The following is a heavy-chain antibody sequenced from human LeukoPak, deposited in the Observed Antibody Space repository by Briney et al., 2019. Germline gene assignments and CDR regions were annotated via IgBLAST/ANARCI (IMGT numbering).Heavy chain of an antibody. J-gene: IGHJ4*02. D-gene: IGHD3-22*01. Sequence: ASVKVSCKASGYTFTGYYMHWVRQAPGQGLEWMGWISAYNGNTNYAQKLQGRVTMTTDTSTSTAYMELRSLRSDDTAVYYCARDNPILYDSSGFDYWGQGTLVTVSS. CDR2: ISAYNGNT. V-gene: IGHV1-18*04. CDR1: GYTFTGYY. CDR3: ARDNPILYDSSGFDY.